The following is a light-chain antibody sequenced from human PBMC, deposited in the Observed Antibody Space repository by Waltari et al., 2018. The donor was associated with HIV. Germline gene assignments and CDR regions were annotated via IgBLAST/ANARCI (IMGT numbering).Light chain of an antibody. CDR1: GSDIGRYNY. CDR3: SSFTTTTTPVV. V-gene: IGLV2-14*03. Sequence: QSALTQPASVSASPGQSITISCTGTGSDIGRYNYVSWYQQHPGKAPTLMIYDVSYRPSGVSIRFSGSKSGNTASLTISGLQAGDEADYYCSSFTTTTTPVVFGGGTKLTVL. CDR2: DVS. J-gene: IGLJ2*01.